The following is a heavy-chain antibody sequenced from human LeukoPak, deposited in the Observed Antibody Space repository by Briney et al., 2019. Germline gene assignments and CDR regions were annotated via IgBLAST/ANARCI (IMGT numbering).Heavy chain of an antibody. D-gene: IGHD6-19*01. V-gene: IGHV3-23*01. J-gene: IGHJ4*02. Sequence: GGTLRLSCAASGFTFSSYGMSWVRQAPGKGLEWVSAISGSGGSTYYADSAKGRFTISRDNSKNTLYLQMNSLRAEDTAVYYCAKTYSSGWDFDYWGQGTLVTVSS. CDR1: GFTFSSYG. CDR3: AKTYSSGWDFDY. CDR2: ISGSGGST.